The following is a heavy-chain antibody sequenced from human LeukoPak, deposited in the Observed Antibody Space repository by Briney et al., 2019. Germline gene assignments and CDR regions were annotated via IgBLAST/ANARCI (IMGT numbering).Heavy chain of an antibody. CDR1: GDTFITHA. J-gene: IGHJ6*02. D-gene: IGHD2-21*02. Sequence: SVKVSCKASGDTFITHAINWVRQAPGQGLEWMGGIIPVFGTANYGQRFQDRVTITADKSTSTAYMELSSLRSEDTAVYYCARGRDSHYYYCGMDVWGQGTTVTV. V-gene: IGHV1-69*06. CDR2: IIPVFGTA. CDR3: ARGRDSHYYYCGMDV.